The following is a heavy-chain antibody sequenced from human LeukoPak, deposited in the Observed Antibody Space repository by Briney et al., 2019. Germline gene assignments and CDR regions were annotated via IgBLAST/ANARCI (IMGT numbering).Heavy chain of an antibody. Sequence: VASVKVSCKASGGTFSSYAIGWVRQAPGQGLEWMGGIIPIFGTANYAQKFQGRVTITADESTSTAYMELSSLRSEDTAVYYCARVGYYPMNYYYGMDVWGQGTTVTVSS. CDR1: GGTFSSYA. D-gene: IGHD3-10*01. J-gene: IGHJ6*02. CDR3: ARVGYYPMNYYYGMDV. V-gene: IGHV1-69*01. CDR2: IIPIFGTA.